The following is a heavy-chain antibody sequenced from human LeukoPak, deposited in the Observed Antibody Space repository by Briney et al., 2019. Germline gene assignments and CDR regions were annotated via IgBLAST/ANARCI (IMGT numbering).Heavy chain of an antibody. J-gene: IGHJ4*02. D-gene: IGHD3-3*01. V-gene: IGHV4-34*01. CDR2: INHSGST. Sequence: PSETLSLTCAVYGGSFSGYYWSWIRQPPGKGLEWIGKINHSGSTNYNPSLKSRVTISVDTSKNQFSLKLTSVTAADTAVYYCARAVEYNFRSGLQRRAATFDYWGQGTLVTVSS. CDR1: GGSFSGYY. CDR3: ARAVEYNFRSGLQRRAATFDY.